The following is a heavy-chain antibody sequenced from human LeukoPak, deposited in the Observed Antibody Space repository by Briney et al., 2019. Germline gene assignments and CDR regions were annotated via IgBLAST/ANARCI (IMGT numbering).Heavy chain of an antibody. J-gene: IGHJ2*01. Sequence: GGSLRLSCVASGFTFSSYSMNWVRRPPGKGLEWVSYISSSGSSIYYADSVKGRFTISRDNAKNSLYLQMHSLRAEDTAVYYCASEGYDYIWENYRGVWGRGTLVTVSS. CDR3: ASEGYDYIWENYRGV. D-gene: IGHD3-16*02. V-gene: IGHV3-48*03. CDR1: GFTFSSYS. CDR2: ISSSGSSI.